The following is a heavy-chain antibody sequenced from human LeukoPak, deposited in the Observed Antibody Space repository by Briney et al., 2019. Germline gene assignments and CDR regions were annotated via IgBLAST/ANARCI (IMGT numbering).Heavy chain of an antibody. Sequence: SETLSLTCTVSGGSISSYYWSWIRQPPGKGLEWIGYIYYSGSTNYNPSLKSRVTISVDTSKNQFSLKLSSVTAADTAVYYCAKHMGLYYAPDYWGQGTLVTVSS. D-gene: IGHD3-10*01. CDR3: AKHMGLYYAPDY. CDR1: GGSISSYY. CDR2: IYYSGST. V-gene: IGHV4-59*08. J-gene: IGHJ4*02.